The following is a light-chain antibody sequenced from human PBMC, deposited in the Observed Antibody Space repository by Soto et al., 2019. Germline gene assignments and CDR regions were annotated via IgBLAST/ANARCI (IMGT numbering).Light chain of an antibody. V-gene: IGKV3-20*01. CDR2: GAS. J-gene: IGKJ1*01. Sequence: EIVLTQSPGTLALSPGERANLSCRASQRVSKYLAWYQQKPGQAPRLLIYGASSRATGIPDSFSGSGSGTDFTLTISRLEPEDFAVYYCQQYGGSPQTFGQGTKV. CDR3: QQYGGSPQT. CDR1: QRVSKY.